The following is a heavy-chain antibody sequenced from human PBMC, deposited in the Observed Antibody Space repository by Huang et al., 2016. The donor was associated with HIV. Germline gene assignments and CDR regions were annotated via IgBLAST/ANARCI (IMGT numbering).Heavy chain of an antibody. Sequence: QVHLVQSGAEVKKPGSAVKVSCKASGDSFTSLPRNWVRQAPGLGLEWMGGLVPILVSATYAKKVRGRVTISADESTRTSYMELSRLRCDDTAMYYCATATPMLGESGGWSGKVVITENVPYVDWGQGTLVTVSS. CDR2: LVPILVSA. J-gene: IGHJ4*02. V-gene: IGHV1-69*01. D-gene: IGHD3-22*01. CDR1: GDSFTSLP. CDR3: ATATPMLGESGGWSGKVVITENVPYVD.